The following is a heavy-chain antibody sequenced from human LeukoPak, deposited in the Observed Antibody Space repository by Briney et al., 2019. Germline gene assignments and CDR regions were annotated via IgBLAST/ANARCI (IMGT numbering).Heavy chain of an antibody. Sequence: GGCQRLSCAASGFTVITNDMTWVRQAPGKGLEWVSVLYSDGNTKYADSVQGRFTISRDNSKNTLYLEMNSLSPDDTAVYYCARGVEPLAANTLAYWGQGTLVTVSS. J-gene: IGHJ4*02. D-gene: IGHD1-14*01. CDR3: ARGVEPLAANTLAY. V-gene: IGHV3-53*01. CDR1: GFTVITND. CDR2: LYSDGNT.